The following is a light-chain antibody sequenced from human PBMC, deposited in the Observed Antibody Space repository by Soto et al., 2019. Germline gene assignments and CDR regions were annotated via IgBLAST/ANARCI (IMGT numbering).Light chain of an antibody. CDR3: MLFLGRGAWV. V-gene: IGLV8-61*01. Sequence: QTVVTQEPSFSVSPGGTVTLTCGLSSGSVSTSYYPSWYQQTPGLPPRTLIYTTDTRSSGVPDRFSGSILGNKAALTITGAQADDESHYYCMLFLGRGAWVFGGGTQLTVL. CDR1: SGSVSTSYY. J-gene: IGLJ3*02. CDR2: TTD.